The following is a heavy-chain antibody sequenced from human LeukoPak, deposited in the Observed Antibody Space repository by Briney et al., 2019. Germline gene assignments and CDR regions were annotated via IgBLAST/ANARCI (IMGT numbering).Heavy chain of an antibody. CDR1: GGSISSYQ. D-gene: IGHD4-23*01. J-gene: IGHJ4*02. V-gene: IGHV4-59*01. Sequence: PSETLSLTCTVSGGSISSYQCSWVRQPPGEGLEWIGNIYESGSANYNPALKGGGVISVDTPKNHCPLNLTTVTAAATAVYYCARVGVDYSGNVLKYFFDYSGQGTLVTVSS. CDR2: IYESGSA. CDR3: ARVGVDYSGNVLKYFFDY.